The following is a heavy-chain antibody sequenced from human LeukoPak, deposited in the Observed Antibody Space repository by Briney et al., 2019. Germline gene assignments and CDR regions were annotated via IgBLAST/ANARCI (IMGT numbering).Heavy chain of an antibody. Sequence: ASVKVSCKVSGYTFTDYYMHWVQQAPGKGLEWMGLVDPEDGETIYTEKFQGRVTITADTSTDTAYMELSSLRSEDTAVYYCATGGRGYSYGSSGYYFDYWGQGTLVTVSS. V-gene: IGHV1-69-2*01. CDR2: VDPEDGET. J-gene: IGHJ4*02. D-gene: IGHD5-18*01. CDR3: ATGGRGYSYGSSGYYFDY. CDR1: GYTFTDYY.